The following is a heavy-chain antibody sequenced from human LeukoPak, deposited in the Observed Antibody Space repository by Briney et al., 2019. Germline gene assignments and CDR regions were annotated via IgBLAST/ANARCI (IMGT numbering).Heavy chain of an antibody. CDR3: ARGRDYDFWSGYYRWFDP. CDR1: GGSFSGYY. V-gene: IGHV4-34*01. J-gene: IGHJ5*02. CDR2: INHSGST. Sequence: NTSETLSLTCAVYGGSFSGYYWSWIRQPPGKGLEWIGEINHSGSTNYNPSLKSRVTISVDTSKNQFSLKLSSVTAADTAVYYCARGRDYDFWSGYYRWFDPWGQGTLVTVSS. D-gene: IGHD3-3*01.